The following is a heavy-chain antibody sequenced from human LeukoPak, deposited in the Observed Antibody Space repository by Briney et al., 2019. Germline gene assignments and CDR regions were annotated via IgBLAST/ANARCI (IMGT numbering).Heavy chain of an antibody. J-gene: IGHJ4*02. CDR2: IKQDGSEK. V-gene: IGHV3-7*01. D-gene: IGHD2-2*01. CDR1: GFTFSSYW. Sequence: GGSLRLSCAASGFTFSSYWMSWVRQAPGKGLEWVANIKQDGSEKYYVDSVKGRFTISRDNTRNSLYLQMNSLRAEDTAVYYCATQSTTPDYWGQGTLVTVSS. CDR3: ATQSTTPDY.